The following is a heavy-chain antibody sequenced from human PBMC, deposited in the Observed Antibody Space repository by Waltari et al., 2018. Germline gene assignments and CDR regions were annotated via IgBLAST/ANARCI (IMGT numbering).Heavy chain of an antibody. Sequence: QVQLQESGPGLVKPSETLSLTCTVSGGSISSHYWSWIRQPPGKGLEWIGYIYYSGSTNDNPSLKSRVTISVDTSKNQFSLKLSSVTAADTAVYYCARDRLGALDYWGQGTLVTVSS. D-gene: IGHD1-26*01. V-gene: IGHV4-59*11. J-gene: IGHJ4*02. CDR1: GGSISSHY. CDR2: IYYSGST. CDR3: ARDRLGALDY.